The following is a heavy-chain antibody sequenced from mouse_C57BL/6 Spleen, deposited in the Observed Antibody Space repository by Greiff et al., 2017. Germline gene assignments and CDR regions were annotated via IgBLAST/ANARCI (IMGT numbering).Heavy chain of an antibody. CDR1: GYTFTEYT. D-gene: IGHD1-1*01. J-gene: IGHJ4*01. CDR3: ARHEDRPFITTGAMDY. CDR2: FYPGSGSI. Sequence: SGAELVKPGASVKLSCKASGYTFTEYTIHWVKQRSGQGLEWIGWFYPGSGSIKYNEKFKDKATLTADKSSSTVYMEISRLTSEDSAVYFCARHEDRPFITTGAMDYWGQGTSVTVSS. V-gene: IGHV1-62-2*01.